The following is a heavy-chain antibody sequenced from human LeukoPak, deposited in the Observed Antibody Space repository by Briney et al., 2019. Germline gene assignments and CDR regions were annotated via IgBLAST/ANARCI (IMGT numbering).Heavy chain of an antibody. CDR1: GGSISSYY. V-gene: IGHV4-59*08. J-gene: IGHJ4*02. CDR2: IYYSGST. Sequence: SETLSPTCTVSGGSISSYYWSWIRQPPGRGLEWIGYIYYSGSTNYNPSLKSRVTISVDTSKNQFSLKLSSVTAADTAVYYCARSGSYYYDSSGYYFAFDYWGQGTLVTVSS. CDR3: ARSGSYYYDSSGYYFAFDY. D-gene: IGHD3-22*01.